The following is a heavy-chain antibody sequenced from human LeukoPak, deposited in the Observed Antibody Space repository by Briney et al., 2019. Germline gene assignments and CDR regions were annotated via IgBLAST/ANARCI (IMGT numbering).Heavy chain of an antibody. V-gene: IGHV4-59*02. J-gene: IGHJ1*01. CDR3: ARGYSSWNP. Sequence: SETLSLTCTVSGGSVSIYYWSWIRQPPGKGLEWIGYIYYSGSTNYNPSLKSRVTISVDTSKNQFSLKLSSVTAADTAVYYCARGYSSWNPWGQGTLVTVSS. CDR2: IYYSGST. CDR1: GGSVSIYY. D-gene: IGHD6-13*01.